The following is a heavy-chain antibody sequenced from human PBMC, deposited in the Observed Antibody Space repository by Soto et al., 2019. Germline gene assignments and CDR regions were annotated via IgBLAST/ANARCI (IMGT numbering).Heavy chain of an antibody. CDR3: AHRPPDYSSSSGYLYY. CDR1: GFSLSTSGMC. CDR2: IYWDDDK. J-gene: IGHJ4*02. V-gene: IGHV2-5*08. D-gene: IGHD6-6*01. Sequence: SGPTLVNPTQTLTLTCTFSGFSLSTSGMCVSWIRQPPGKALEWLALIYWDDDKRYSPSLKSRLTITKDTSKNQVVLTMTNIDPVDTATYYCAHRPPDYSSSSGYLYYLGQRTLVTVSS.